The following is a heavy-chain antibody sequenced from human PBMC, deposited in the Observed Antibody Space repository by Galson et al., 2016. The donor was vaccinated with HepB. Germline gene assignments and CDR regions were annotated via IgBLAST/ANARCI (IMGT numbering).Heavy chain of an antibody. J-gene: IGHJ1*01. CDR1: GFTFSSFT. CDR2: IRSDSSTV. CDR3: ATDSSKAYYDDEYFHN. V-gene: IGHV3-48*04. Sequence: SLRLSCAASGFTFSSFTMNWVRQAPGKGLEWVSGIRSDSSTVYYADSVKGRFTISRDDSGNTVYLQMNNLRVEDTAVYYCATDSSKAYYDDEYFHNWGQGTLVTVSS. D-gene: IGHD3-22*01.